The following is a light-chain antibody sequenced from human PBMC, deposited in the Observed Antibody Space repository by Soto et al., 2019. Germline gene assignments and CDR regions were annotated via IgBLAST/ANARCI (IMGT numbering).Light chain of an antibody. J-gene: IGKJ3*01. CDR2: DAS. V-gene: IGKV3-11*01. CDR1: QSVSSY. Sequence: EIVLTQSPATLSLSPGERATLSCRASQSVSSYLAWYQQKPGQAPRLLIYDASNRATGIPARFSGSGSGTDFTLTISSLEPEDFAVYYCQQRSNWRGITFVPGTKADIK. CDR3: QQRSNWRGIT.